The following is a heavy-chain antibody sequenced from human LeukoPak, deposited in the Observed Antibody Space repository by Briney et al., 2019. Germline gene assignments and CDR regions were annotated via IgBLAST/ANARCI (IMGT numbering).Heavy chain of an antibody. Sequence: GGSLRLSCAASGFTFNSYDMHWVRQAPGKGLEWVAVISYDGSNKYYADSVKGRFTISRDNSKNTLYLQMNSLRAEDTAVYYAGSGSYAGDPSYYFDYWGQGTLVTVSS. CDR1: GFTFNSYD. V-gene: IGHV3-30*03. D-gene: IGHD3-10*01. J-gene: IGHJ4*02. CDR2: ISYDGSNK. CDR3: GSGSYAGDPSYYFDY.